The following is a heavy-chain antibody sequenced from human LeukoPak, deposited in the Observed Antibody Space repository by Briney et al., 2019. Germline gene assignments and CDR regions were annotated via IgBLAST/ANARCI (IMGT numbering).Heavy chain of an antibody. Sequence: GGSLRLSCAASGFTFSSYWMSWVRQAPGKGLEWLANIKQDGTEQYYVDSVKGRFTISRDNANNSLYLQMNSLRAEDTAVYYCGRDKNGDLLLGGQGTLVTVSS. D-gene: IGHD3-3*01. CDR2: IKQDGTEQ. CDR3: GRDKNGDLLL. CDR1: GFTFSSYW. J-gene: IGHJ4*02. V-gene: IGHV3-7*01.